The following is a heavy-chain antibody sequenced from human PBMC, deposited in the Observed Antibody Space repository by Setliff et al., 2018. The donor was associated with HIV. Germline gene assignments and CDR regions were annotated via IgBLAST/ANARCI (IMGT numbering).Heavy chain of an antibody. Sequence: GGSLRLSCAASGFTFTSYAMTWVRQAPGKGLEWVSCISGSGHSTYYGDSVKGRFTSSRDNAKNTLYLQMSSLRAEDTAIYYCARDFNTMTTPGDDFDYWGQGTLVTVSS. V-gene: IGHV3-23*01. J-gene: IGHJ4*02. CDR3: ARDFNTMTTPGDDFDY. CDR2: ISGSGHST. CDR1: GFTFTSYA. D-gene: IGHD1-1*01.